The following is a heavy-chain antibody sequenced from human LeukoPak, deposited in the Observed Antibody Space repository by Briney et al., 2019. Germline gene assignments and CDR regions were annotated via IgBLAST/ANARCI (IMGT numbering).Heavy chain of an antibody. Sequence: SETLSLTCAVYGGSFSGHYWSWIRHPPGNGLEWLGEINHSVSTNYNPSLKSRVTISVDTSKNQFSLKLSSVTDADTAVYYCARGAIHYDILTGYYLTYYFDYWGQGTLVTVSS. J-gene: IGHJ4*02. CDR1: GGSFSGHY. D-gene: IGHD3-9*01. V-gene: IGHV4-34*01. CDR3: ARGAIHYDILTGYYLTYYFDY. CDR2: INHSVST.